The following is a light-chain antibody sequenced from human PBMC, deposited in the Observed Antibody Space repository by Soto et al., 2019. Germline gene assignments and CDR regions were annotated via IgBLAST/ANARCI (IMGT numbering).Light chain of an antibody. Sequence: DIQMTQSPSSLSASVGDTVTITCRASQGISVHLNWYQQKPGKVPKLLIYAASNLHSGVPSRFSGNGSETDFALTISSLQPEDFATYYCQQSYIPPYTFGQGTRLEIK. CDR1: QGISVH. CDR3: QQSYIPPYT. J-gene: IGKJ2*01. CDR2: AAS. V-gene: IGKV1-39*01.